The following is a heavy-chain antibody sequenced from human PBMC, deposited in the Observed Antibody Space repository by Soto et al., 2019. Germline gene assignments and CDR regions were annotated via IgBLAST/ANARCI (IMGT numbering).Heavy chain of an antibody. CDR2: IYYSGST. Sequence: SETLSLTCTVSGGSISSGGYYWSWIRQHPGKGLEWIGYIYYSGSTYYNPSLKSRVTISVDTSKNQFSLKLSSVTAADTAVYYCARSRCSGGSCYSGPIDYWGQGTLVTVSS. CDR3: ARSRCSGGSCYSGPIDY. V-gene: IGHV4-31*03. CDR1: GGSISSGGYY. J-gene: IGHJ4*02. D-gene: IGHD2-15*01.